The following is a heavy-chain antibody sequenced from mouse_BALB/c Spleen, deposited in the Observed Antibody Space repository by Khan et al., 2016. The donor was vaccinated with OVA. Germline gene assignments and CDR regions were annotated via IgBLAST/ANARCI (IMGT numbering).Heavy chain of an antibody. V-gene: IGHV3-8*02. CDR1: GDSITSGF. CDR2: VTYSGNT. J-gene: IGHJ4*01. Sequence: EVQLQESGPSLVKPSQTLSLTCSVTGDSITSGFWNWIRKFPGNKFEYMGYVTYSGNTYYNPSLKRRISITRDTSKSQYYLQLNSVTTEDTATYFCARSYGSWAMDYWGQGTSVTVSS. CDR3: ARSYGSWAMDY. D-gene: IGHD1-1*01.